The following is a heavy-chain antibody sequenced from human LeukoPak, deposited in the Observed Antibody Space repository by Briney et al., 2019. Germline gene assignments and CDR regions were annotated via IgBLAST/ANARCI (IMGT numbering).Heavy chain of an antibody. CDR1: GFTFSDYY. CDR3: ARHSPGYYYYGMDV. CDR2: IYYSGST. V-gene: IGHV4-39*01. J-gene: IGHJ6*02. Sequence: SGGSLRLSCAASGFTFSDYYMSWVRQAPGKGLEWIGSIYYSGSTYYNPSLKSRVTISVDTSKNQFSLKPSSVTAADTAVYYCARHSPGYYYYGMDVWGQGTTVTVSS. D-gene: IGHD1-14*01.